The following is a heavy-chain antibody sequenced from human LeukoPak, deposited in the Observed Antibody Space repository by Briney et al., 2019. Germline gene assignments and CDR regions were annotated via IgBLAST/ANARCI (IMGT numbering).Heavy chain of an antibody. D-gene: IGHD3-3*01. Sequence: ASVKVSCKASGGTFSSYAISWVRQAPGQGLEWMGGIIPIFGTANYAQKFQGRVTITADESTSTAYMELSSLRSEDTAVYYCAKVGEYYDFWSGPYYYYGMDVWGQGTTVTVSS. CDR1: GGTFSSYA. CDR2: IIPIFGTA. CDR3: AKVGEYYDFWSGPYYYYGMDV. J-gene: IGHJ6*02. V-gene: IGHV1-69*13.